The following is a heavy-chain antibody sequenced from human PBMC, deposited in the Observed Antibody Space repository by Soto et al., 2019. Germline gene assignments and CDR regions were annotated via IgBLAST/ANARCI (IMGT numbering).Heavy chain of an antibody. Sequence: VGSLRLSCAASGFAFSSYWMSWVRQAPGKGLEWVANIKQDGSEKYYVDSVEGRFTISRDNAKNSLYLQMNSLRAEDTAVYYCARERGAPGGGYDFWSGYPYNWFDPWGQGTLVTVSS. CDR1: GFAFSSYW. J-gene: IGHJ5*02. D-gene: IGHD3-3*01. V-gene: IGHV3-7*03. CDR3: ARERGAPGGGYDFWSGYPYNWFDP. CDR2: IKQDGSEK.